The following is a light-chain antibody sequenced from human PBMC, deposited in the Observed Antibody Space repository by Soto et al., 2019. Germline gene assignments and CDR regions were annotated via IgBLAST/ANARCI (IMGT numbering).Light chain of an antibody. V-gene: IGKV3-20*01. Sequence: EIVLTQSPGTLSLSPGERATLSCRASQSVSSSYLAWYQQKPGQAPGLLIYGASSRATGIPDRFSGSGSGTDFTLTISRLEPEDFAVYYCQQYGNSPITFGQGTRLENK. CDR3: QQYGNSPIT. CDR2: GAS. CDR1: QSVSSSY. J-gene: IGKJ5*01.